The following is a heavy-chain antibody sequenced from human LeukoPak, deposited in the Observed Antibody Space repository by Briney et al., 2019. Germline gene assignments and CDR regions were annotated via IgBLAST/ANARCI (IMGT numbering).Heavy chain of an antibody. CDR1: GFTFSSYS. Sequence: GGSLRLSCAASGFTFSSYSMNWVRQAPGKGLEWVSSISSSSSYIYYADSVKGRFTISRDNAKNSLYLQMNSLRAEDTAVYYCARDLFCSSTSCPFDYWGQGTLVTVSS. CDR3: ARDLFCSSTSCPFDY. D-gene: IGHD2-2*01. CDR2: ISSSSSYI. J-gene: IGHJ4*02. V-gene: IGHV3-21*01.